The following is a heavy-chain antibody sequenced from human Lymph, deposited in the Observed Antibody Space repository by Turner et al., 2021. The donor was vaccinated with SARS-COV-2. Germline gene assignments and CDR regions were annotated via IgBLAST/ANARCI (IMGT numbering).Heavy chain of an antibody. V-gene: IGHV1-2*02. CDR1: ANTFTGYY. CDR3: VRGEGIEVAGTQYFDY. Sequence: QVRLVQSGAEVKKPGASVIVSCEAPANTFTGYYMHWGRQAPGQGREWMGWSNPNRGGTSYAQKDQGRVTMTRDTSISTAYMELSRLRSDDTAVYYCVRGEGIEVAGTQYFDYWGQGTLVTVSS. D-gene: IGHD6-19*01. CDR2: SNPNRGGT. J-gene: IGHJ4*02.